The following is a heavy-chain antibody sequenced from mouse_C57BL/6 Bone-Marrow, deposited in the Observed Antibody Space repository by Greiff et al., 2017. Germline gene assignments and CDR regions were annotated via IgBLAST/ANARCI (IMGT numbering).Heavy chain of an antibody. V-gene: IGHV1-50*01. CDR3: ARDYYYDGSSYCAMDY. D-gene: IGHD1-1*01. CDR2: IDPSDSYT. Sequence: VQLKQPGAELVKPGASVKLSCKASGYTFTSYWMQWVKQRPGQGLEWIGEIDPSDSYTNYNQKFKGKATLTVDTSSSTAYMQLSILTSEDSAVYYCARDYYYDGSSYCAMDYWGQGTSVTVSS. CDR1: GYTFTSYW. J-gene: IGHJ4*01.